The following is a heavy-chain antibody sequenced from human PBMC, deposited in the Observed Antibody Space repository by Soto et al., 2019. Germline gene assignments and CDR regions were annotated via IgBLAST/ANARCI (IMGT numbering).Heavy chain of an antibody. CDR2: INSDGTST. CDR1: GFTFSSQW. Sequence: EVQLVESGGGLVQPGGSLRLSCAASGFTFSSQWLHWVRQAPGKGLVWISRINSDGTSTNYADSVKGRFTVSRDNAKKTMSLQMNSLRAEDTAVYYCASWRGGYTYGLDHWGQGTPVTVSS. CDR3: ASWRGGYTYGLDH. D-gene: IGHD5-18*01. J-gene: IGHJ4*02. V-gene: IGHV3-74*01.